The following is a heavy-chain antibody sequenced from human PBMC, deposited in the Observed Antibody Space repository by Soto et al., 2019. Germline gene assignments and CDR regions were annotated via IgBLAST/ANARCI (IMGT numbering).Heavy chain of an antibody. Sequence: GASVKVSCKASGGTFSSYAISWVRQAPGQGLEWMGGIIPIFGTANYAQKFQGRVTITADESTSTAYMELSSLRSEDTAVYYCARGAKSLCSGWFCGSYYYYGMDVWGQGTTVTVSS. V-gene: IGHV1-69*13. CDR3: ARGAKSLCSGWFCGSYYYYGMDV. J-gene: IGHJ6*02. CDR1: GGTFSSYA. CDR2: IIPIFGTA. D-gene: IGHD6-19*01.